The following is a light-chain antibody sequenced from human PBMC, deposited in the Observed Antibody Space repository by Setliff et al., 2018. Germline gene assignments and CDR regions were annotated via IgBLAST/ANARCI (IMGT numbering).Light chain of an antibody. CDR1: TGDVADTNY. V-gene: IGLV7-46*01. CDR3: SFAFGGFGV. Sequence: QAVVTQEASLTVSPGGTVTLTCGSSTGDVADTNYPYWFQQKPGQAPSTDWTPARFSGSLLGGKAVLTLSGAQFEDEAEYFCSFAFGGFGVFGGGTQLTVL. J-gene: IGLJ3*02.